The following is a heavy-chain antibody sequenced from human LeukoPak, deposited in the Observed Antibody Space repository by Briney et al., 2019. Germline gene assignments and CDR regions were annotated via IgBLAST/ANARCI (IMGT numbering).Heavy chain of an antibody. V-gene: IGHV4-59*01. CDR1: GGSISSFY. D-gene: IGHD5-12*01. CDR3: ARDKGLPQAFDI. J-gene: IGHJ3*02. Sequence: NPSETLSLTCTVSGGSISSFYWSWIRQPPGKGLEGIGYISYSETTSYNPSLKSRVTISVDTSKNQFSLKLTSVTAADTAVYYCARDKGLPQAFDIWGQGTMVTVSS. CDR2: ISYSETT.